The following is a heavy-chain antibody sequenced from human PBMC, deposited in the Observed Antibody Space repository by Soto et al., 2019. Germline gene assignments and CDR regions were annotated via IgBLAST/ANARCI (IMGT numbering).Heavy chain of an antibody. Sequence: SETLSLTCAVYGGSFSGSYYWSWIRQPPGKGLEWIGYIYYSGNTNYNPSLKSRVTISVDTSKNQFSLKLSSVTAAGTAVYYCARDQATVTTYYYYGMDVWGQGTTVTVSS. D-gene: IGHD4-17*01. CDR1: GGSFSGSYY. V-gene: IGHV4-61*01. J-gene: IGHJ6*02. CDR2: IYYSGNT. CDR3: ARDQATVTTYYYYGMDV.